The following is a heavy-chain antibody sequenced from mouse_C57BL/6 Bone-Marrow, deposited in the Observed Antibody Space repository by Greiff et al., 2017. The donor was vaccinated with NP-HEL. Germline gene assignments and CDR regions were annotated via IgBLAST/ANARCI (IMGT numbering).Heavy chain of an antibody. CDR1: GFTFSSYG. V-gene: IGHV5-6*01. CDR3: ARPYYGSLDY. CDR2: ISSGGSYT. Sequence: EVQLVESGGHLVKPGGSLKLSCAASGFTFSSYGMSWVRQTPDKRLEWVATISSGGSYTYYPDSVKGRFTISRDNAKNTLYLQMSSLKSEDTAMYYCARPYYGSLDYWGQGTTLTVSS. J-gene: IGHJ2*01. D-gene: IGHD1-1*01.